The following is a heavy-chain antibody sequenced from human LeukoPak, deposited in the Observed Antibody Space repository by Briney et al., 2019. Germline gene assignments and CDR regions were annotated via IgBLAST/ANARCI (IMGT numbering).Heavy chain of an antibody. CDR2: IYYSGST. CDR3: ARHSGAGTGFVY. D-gene: IGHD6-19*01. J-gene: IGHJ4*02. V-gene: IGHV4-59*08. CDR1: SGSTSSYY. Sequence: SETLSLTCTVSSGSTSSYYWSWIRQPPGKGLEWNGYIYYSGSTNYNPSLKSRLTISIDTSKNQFSLKLSSVTSADTAVYYCARHSGAGTGFVYWGQGTLVTVSS.